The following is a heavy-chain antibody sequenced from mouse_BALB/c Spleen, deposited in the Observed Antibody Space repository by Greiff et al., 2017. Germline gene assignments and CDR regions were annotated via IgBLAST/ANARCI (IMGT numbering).Heavy chain of an antibody. CDR3: ARYGDGNYFDY. CDR1: GFTFSSYT. CDR2: ISSGGGNT. J-gene: IGHJ2*01. Sequence: EVQRVESGGGLVKPGGSLKLSCAASGFTFSSYTMSWVRQTPEKRLEWVATISSGGGNTYYPDSVKGRFTISRDNAKNNLYLQMSSLRSEDTALYYCARYGDGNYFDYWGQGTTLTVSS. V-gene: IGHV5-9*03. D-gene: IGHD2-1*01.